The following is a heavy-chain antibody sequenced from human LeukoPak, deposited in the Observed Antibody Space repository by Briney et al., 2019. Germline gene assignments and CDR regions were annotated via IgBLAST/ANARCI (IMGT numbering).Heavy chain of an antibody. Sequence: PGGSLRLSCAASGFTFSSYNMNWVRQAPGKGLEWVSSISSSSGYIYYADSVKGRFTISRDNAKNSLYLKMNSLKAEDTAVYYCARDRYYYDSRGYSLDYWGQGTLVTVSS. CDR1: GFTFSSYN. CDR2: ISSSSGYI. J-gene: IGHJ4*02. V-gene: IGHV3-21*01. CDR3: ARDRYYYDSRGYSLDY. D-gene: IGHD3-22*01.